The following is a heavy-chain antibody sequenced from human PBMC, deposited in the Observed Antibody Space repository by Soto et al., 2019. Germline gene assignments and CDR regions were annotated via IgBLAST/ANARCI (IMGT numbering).Heavy chain of an antibody. CDR1: GYSFGNFW. CDR2: VYPDDSDI. V-gene: IGHV5-51*01. D-gene: IGHD2-15*01. CDR3: AKTVVGGGALDI. Sequence: EVQLVQSGAEVKKPGESLKISCKGSGYSFGNFWIAWVRQMPGKGLEWMGIVYPDDSDIRYSPSFQGQVTISAYKSVSTAYLHLSTLRASDTAIYYWAKTVVGGGALDIWGQGTVVTVSS. J-gene: IGHJ3*02.